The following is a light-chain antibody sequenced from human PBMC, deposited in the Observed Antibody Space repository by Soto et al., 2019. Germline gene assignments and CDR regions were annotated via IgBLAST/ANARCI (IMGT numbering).Light chain of an antibody. J-gene: IGKJ3*01. CDR3: QQRSNWPLGFT. Sequence: EIVLTQSPATLSLSPGERATLSCRASQSVSSYLAWYQQKPGQAPRLLIYDASNRDTGIPARFSGSGSGTDFTRTISSLEPEDFAVYYCQQRSNWPLGFTFGPGNKVDIK. CDR1: QSVSSY. CDR2: DAS. V-gene: IGKV3-11*01.